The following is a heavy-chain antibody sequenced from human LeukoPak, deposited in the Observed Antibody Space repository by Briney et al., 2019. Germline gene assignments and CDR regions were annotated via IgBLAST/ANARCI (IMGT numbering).Heavy chain of an antibody. D-gene: IGHD1-26*01. CDR1: GFTVSSNY. CDR3: ARAVVGAGGDYFDY. Sequence: GGSLRLSCAASGFTVSSNYMSWVRQAPGKGLEWVSVIYSGGSTYYADSVKGRFTISRDNSKNTLYLQMNSLRAEDTAVYYCARAVVGAGGDYFDYWGQGTLVTVSS. V-gene: IGHV3-66*01. CDR2: IYSGGST. J-gene: IGHJ4*02.